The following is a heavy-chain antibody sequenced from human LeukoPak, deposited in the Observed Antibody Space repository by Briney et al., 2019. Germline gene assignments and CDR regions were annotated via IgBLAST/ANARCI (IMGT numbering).Heavy chain of an antibody. V-gene: IGHV1-46*01. Sequence: ASVKVSCKASGYTFTGYYIHWVRQAPGQGLEWMGIINPSVGSTSYAQKFQGRVTMTRDTSTSTVYMDLSSLRSEDTAVYYCARLPPDGIAVAGAFDYWGQGTPVTVSS. J-gene: IGHJ4*02. D-gene: IGHD6-19*01. CDR2: INPSVGST. CDR1: GYTFTGYY. CDR3: ARLPPDGIAVAGAFDY.